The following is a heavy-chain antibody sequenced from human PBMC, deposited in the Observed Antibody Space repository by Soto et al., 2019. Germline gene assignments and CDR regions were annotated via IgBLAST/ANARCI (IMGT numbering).Heavy chain of an antibody. D-gene: IGHD1-1*01. CDR1: GGSISSYY. V-gene: IGHV4-59*08. CDR3: ARRYGYSFDY. CDR2: IYYSGST. J-gene: IGHJ4*02. Sequence: QVQLQESGPGLVKPSETLSLTCTVSGGSISSYYWSWIRQPPGKGLEWIGYIYYSGSTNYNPSLKSRVTLSVDTSQNQFSLKRSSVTAADTAVYYCARRYGYSFDYWGQGTLVTVSS.